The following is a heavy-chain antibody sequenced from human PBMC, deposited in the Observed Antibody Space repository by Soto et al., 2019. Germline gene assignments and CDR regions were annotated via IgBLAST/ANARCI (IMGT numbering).Heavy chain of an antibody. V-gene: IGHV1-2*04. D-gene: IGHD6-13*01. J-gene: IGHJ4*02. CDR1: GYTFTGYY. Sequence: QVQLVQSGAEVKKPGASVKVSCKASGYTFTGYYMHWVRQAPGQGLEWMGWINPNSGGTNYAQKFQGWVTMTRDTSISPAYMELSRLRSDDTAVYYCARGPRIAAAGTRAFDYWGQGTLVTVSS. CDR3: ARGPRIAAAGTRAFDY. CDR2: INPNSGGT.